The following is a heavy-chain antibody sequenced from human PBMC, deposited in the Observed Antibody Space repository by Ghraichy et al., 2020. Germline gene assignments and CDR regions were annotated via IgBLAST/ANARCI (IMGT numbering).Heavy chain of an antibody. CDR1: GFIFSNHG. J-gene: IGHJ4*02. D-gene: IGHD6-19*01. CDR3: ARDLRVNIAVATQLDY. CDR2: ISYDGTRQ. V-gene: IGHV3-30*03. Sequence: GALRLSCAASGFIFSNHGMNWVRQAPGKGLEWVAGISYDGTRQYHADSVKDRFTVSRDDSKNTLDLQMNSLGTEDTAVYYCARDLRVNIAVATQLDYWGQGALVIVSS.